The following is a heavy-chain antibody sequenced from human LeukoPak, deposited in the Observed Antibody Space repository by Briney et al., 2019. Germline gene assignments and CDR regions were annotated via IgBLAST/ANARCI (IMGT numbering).Heavy chain of an antibody. V-gene: IGHV4-30-4*08. CDR2: IYYSGST. CDR3: ASVLPYYYYMDV. Sequence: SETLSLTCTVSGGSISSGDYYWSWIRQPPGKGLEWIGYIYYSGSTYYNPSLKRRVTISVDTSKNQFSLKLSSVTAADTAVYYCASVLPYYYYMDVWGKGTTVTVSS. CDR1: GGSISSGDYY. J-gene: IGHJ6*03.